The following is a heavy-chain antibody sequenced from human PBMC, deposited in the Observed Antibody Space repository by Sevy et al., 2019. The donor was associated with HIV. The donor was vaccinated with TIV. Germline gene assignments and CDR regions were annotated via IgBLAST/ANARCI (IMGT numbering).Heavy chain of an antibody. D-gene: IGHD3-22*01. CDR3: ARDKDEVVVINYYYGMDV. Sequence: ASVKVSCKASGYTFTSYYMHWVRQAPGQGLEWMGIINPSGGSTSYAQKFQGRVTMTRDTSTSTVYMELSSLRSEETAVYYCARDKDEVVVINYYYGMDVWGQGTTVTVSS. J-gene: IGHJ6*02. V-gene: IGHV1-46*01. CDR1: GYTFTSYY. CDR2: INPSGGST.